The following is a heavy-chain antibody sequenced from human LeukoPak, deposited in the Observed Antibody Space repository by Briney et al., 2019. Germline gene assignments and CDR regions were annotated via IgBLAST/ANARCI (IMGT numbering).Heavy chain of an antibody. V-gene: IGHV3-23*01. J-gene: IGHJ4*02. D-gene: IGHD6-25*01. Sequence: GGSLRLSCETSGSTFSNYAMSWVRQAPGKGLEWVSAVSGSGTITHYADSVKGRFTISRDNSKSTLYLQMSSLRAEDTAIYFCARWRPLDSWGQGTLITVSS. CDR3: ARWRPLDS. CDR1: GSTFSNYA. CDR2: VSGSGTIT.